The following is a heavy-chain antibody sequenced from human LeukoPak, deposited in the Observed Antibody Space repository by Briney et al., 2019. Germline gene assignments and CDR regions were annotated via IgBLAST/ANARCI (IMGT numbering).Heavy chain of an antibody. CDR1: GFTFSSYA. CDR3: AKDLTGSVVAIRYYFDY. J-gene: IGHJ4*02. D-gene: IGHD3-22*01. V-gene: IGHV3-23*01. Sequence: GGSLRLSCAASGFTFSSYAMSWVRQAPGKGLEWVSAISGSGGSTYYADSVKGRFTISRDNSKNTLYLQMNSLRAEDTAVYYCAKDLTGSVVAIRYYFDYWGQGTLVTVSS. CDR2: ISGSGGST.